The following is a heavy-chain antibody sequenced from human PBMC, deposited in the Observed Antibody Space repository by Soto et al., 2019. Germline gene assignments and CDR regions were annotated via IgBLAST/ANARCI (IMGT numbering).Heavy chain of an antibody. J-gene: IGHJ6*02. V-gene: IGHV6-1*01. CDR1: GDSVSSNSSA. CDR2: TYYRSKWYN. Sequence: QTLSLTCAISGDSVSSNSSAWNWIRQSPSRGLEWLGRTYYRSKWYNDYAVSVKSRITINPDTSKNQFSLQLNSVTPEDTAVYYCAREFPVAAAAPGYYYYGMDFWGHGTTVTVSS. D-gene: IGHD6-13*01. CDR3: AREFPVAAAAPGYYYYGMDF.